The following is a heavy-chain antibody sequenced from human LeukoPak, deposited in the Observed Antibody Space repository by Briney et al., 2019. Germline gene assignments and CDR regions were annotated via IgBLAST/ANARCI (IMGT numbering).Heavy chain of an antibody. J-gene: IGHJ4*02. V-gene: IGHV1-69*04. Sequence: GASVKVSCKASGGTFSSYAISWVRQAPGQGLEWMGRIIPILGIANYAQKFQGRVTITADKSTSTAYMELSSLRSEDTAVYYCARNDLTSGIAADWGQGTLVTVSS. CDR1: GGTFSSYA. D-gene: IGHD6-13*01. CDR3: ARNDLTSGIAAD. CDR2: IIPILGIA.